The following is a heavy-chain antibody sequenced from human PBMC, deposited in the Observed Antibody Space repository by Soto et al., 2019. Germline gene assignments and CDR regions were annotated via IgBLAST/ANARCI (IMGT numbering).Heavy chain of an antibody. Sequence: SLVKVSCKASRGTFTNYAFSWVRQAPGQGPEWMGGIIPIFGTPDYAQKFQGRVIITADESTRTVSMELNSLRSDDTAVYYCARERSVGYCITTTCPKPFYYYAMDVWGQATTVTVSS. CDR3: ARERSVGYCITTTCPKPFYYYAMDV. J-gene: IGHJ6*02. CDR1: RGTFTNYA. D-gene: IGHD2-2*01. CDR2: IIPIFGTP. V-gene: IGHV1-69*13.